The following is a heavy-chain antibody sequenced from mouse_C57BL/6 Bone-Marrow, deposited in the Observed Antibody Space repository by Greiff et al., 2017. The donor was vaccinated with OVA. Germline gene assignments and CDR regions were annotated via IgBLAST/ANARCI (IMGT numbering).Heavy chain of an antibody. CDR1: GFTFSSYA. CDR2: ISAGGSYT. Sequence: EVKLVESGGGLVKPGGSLKLSCAASGFTFSSYALSWVRQTPEKRLEWVATISAGGSYTYYPDNVKGRFTMSRDNAKNNLYLQMSHLKSEDTALYYCACDGYYGYFDVGGTGTTVTVSS. V-gene: IGHV5-4*03. CDR3: ACDGYYGYFDV. J-gene: IGHJ1*03. D-gene: IGHD2-3*01.